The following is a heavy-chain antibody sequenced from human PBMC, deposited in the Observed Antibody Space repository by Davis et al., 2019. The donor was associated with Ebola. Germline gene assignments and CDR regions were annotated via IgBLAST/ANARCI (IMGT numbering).Heavy chain of an antibody. CDR2: IDPSDSYT. V-gene: IGHV5-10-1*01. CDR3: GGCSSTSCSVSHYMDV. D-gene: IGHD2-2*01. J-gene: IGHJ6*03. CDR1: GYSFTSYW. Sequence: GESLKISCNGSGYSFTSYWISWVRQMPGKGLEWMGRIDPSDSYTNYSPSFQGHVTISADKSISTAYLQWSSLKASDTAMYYCGGCSSTSCSVSHYMDVWGKGTTVTVSS.